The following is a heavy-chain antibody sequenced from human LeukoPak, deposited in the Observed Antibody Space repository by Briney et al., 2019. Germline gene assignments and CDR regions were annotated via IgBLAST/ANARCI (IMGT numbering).Heavy chain of an antibody. J-gene: IGHJ4*01. CDR2: ISYDGSNK. CDR3: TRSKGLRWPIDY. CDR1: GFTFSSYA. Sequence: GRSLRLSCAASGFTFSSYAMHSVRQAPGNGLEWVAVISYDGSNKYYADSVTGRFTISRDNSKNTLYLQMNSLRAEDTAVYYCTRSKGLRWPIDYWGHRALVTVSS. V-gene: IGHV3-30*01. D-gene: IGHD4-23*01.